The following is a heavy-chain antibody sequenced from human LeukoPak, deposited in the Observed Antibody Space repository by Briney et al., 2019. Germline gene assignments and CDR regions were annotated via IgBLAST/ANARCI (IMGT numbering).Heavy chain of an antibody. V-gene: IGHV4-59*12. D-gene: IGHD3-10*01. CDR3: ARGRLLWADGMDV. CDR1: GSSISNNF. CDR2: IYSTGSA. J-gene: IGHJ6*02. Sequence: SEALSLTCTVSGSSISNNFWTWIRQPPGKGLEWIGHIYSTGSANYNPSLKSRVLISGDTSKNQFSLKLSSVTAADTAVYYCARGRLLWADGMDVWGQGTTVTVSS.